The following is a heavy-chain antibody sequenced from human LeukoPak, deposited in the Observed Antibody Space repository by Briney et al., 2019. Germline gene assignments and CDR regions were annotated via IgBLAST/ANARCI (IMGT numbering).Heavy chain of an antibody. J-gene: IGHJ3*02. CDR2: INPSGGST. CDR1: GYTFTSYY. Sequence: EASVKVSCKASGYTFTSYYMHWVRQAPGQGLEWMGIINPSGGSTSYAQKFQGRVTMTRDTSTSIVYMELSSLRSEDTAVYYCAREHTGDAFDIWGQGTMVTVSS. D-gene: IGHD5-18*01. V-gene: IGHV1-46*01. CDR3: AREHTGDAFDI.